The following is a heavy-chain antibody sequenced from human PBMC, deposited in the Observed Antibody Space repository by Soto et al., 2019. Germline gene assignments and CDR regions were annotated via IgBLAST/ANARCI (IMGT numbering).Heavy chain of an antibody. D-gene: IGHD6-13*01. Sequence: PGGSLSLSCAASGFTVRSFTMNCVRQAPGKGLEWVSTISSNSAYRYYTDALRGRFTISRNNAKNSLHLQMNSLKAEDTAVYYCTRDASRDSSARGWFDPWGPGTLVTVSS. V-gene: IGHV3-21*01. CDR1: GFTVRSFT. CDR3: TRDASRDSSARGWFDP. J-gene: IGHJ5*02. CDR2: ISSNSAYR.